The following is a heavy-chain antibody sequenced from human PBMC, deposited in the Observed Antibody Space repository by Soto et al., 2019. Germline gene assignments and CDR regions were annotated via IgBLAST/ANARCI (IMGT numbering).Heavy chain of an antibody. CDR3: ARGNSGYGNFDY. D-gene: IGHD5-12*01. CDR2: INGDGSIT. Sequence: QLVESGGGLVQPGGSLRLSCEVSGFTSRSYWMHWVRQAPGKGLVWVSRINGDGSITSYADSVKGRFTISRDNAKDMVYLQMNSMRAEDTAVYSCARGNSGYGNFDYWGLGTLVTVSS. J-gene: IGHJ4*02. V-gene: IGHV3-74*01. CDR1: GFTSRSYW.